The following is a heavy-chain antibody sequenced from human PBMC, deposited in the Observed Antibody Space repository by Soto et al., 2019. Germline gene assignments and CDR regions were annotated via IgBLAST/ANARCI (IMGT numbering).Heavy chain of an antibody. Sequence: EVQLVESGGGLVQPGRSLRLSCAASGFTFDDYAMHWVRQAPGKGLEWVSGISWNSGSIGYADSVKGRFTISRDNAKNSLCLQMNSLSAEDTALYYCAKDSRGGSGYGGYGMDVWGQGTTVTVSS. J-gene: IGHJ6*02. CDR1: GFTFDDYA. CDR3: AKDSRGGSGYGGYGMDV. D-gene: IGHD6-13*01. V-gene: IGHV3-9*01. CDR2: ISWNSGSI.